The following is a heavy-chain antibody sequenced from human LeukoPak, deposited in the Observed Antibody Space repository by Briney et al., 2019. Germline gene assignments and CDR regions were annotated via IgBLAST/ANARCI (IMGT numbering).Heavy chain of an antibody. CDR3: ARAAVAGPIDY. CDR2: INHSGST. V-gene: IGHV4-34*01. J-gene: IGHJ4*02. D-gene: IGHD6-19*01. CDR1: GGSFSGYY. Sequence: SETLSLTCAVYGGSFSGYYWSWIRQPPGKGLEWIGEINHSGSTNYNPSLKSRVTISVDTSKNQFSLKLSSVTAADTAVYYCARAAVAGPIDYWGQGTLATVSS.